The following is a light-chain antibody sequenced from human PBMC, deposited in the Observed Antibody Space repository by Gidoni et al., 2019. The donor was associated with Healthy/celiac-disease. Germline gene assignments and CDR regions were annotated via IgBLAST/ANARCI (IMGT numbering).Light chain of an antibody. J-gene: IGKJ4*01. CDR3: QQYNNWLALT. Sequence: EIVMTQSPAPLSVSPGERATLSCRASQGVSSNLAWYQQNPGQAPRLLIYGASTRATGIPARFSGSGSGTEFTLTISSLQSEDFAVYYCQQYNNWLALTFGGGTKVEIK. V-gene: IGKV3-15*01. CDR1: QGVSSN. CDR2: GAS.